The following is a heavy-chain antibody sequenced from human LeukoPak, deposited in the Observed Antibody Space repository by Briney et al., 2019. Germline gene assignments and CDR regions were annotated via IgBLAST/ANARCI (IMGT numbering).Heavy chain of an antibody. Sequence: SVKVSCKASGGTFSSYAISWVRRAPGQGLEWMGGIIPIFGTANYAQKFQGRVTITTDESTSTAYMELSSLRSEDTAVYYCARAYSYGYGYYYYMDVWGKGTTVTVSS. J-gene: IGHJ6*03. CDR3: ARAYSYGYGYYYYMDV. CDR1: GGTFSSYA. D-gene: IGHD5-18*01. CDR2: IIPIFGTA. V-gene: IGHV1-69*05.